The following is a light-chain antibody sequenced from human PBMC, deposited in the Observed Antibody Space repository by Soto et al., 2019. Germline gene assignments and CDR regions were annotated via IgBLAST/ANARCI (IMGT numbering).Light chain of an antibody. CDR1: QSVSINY. V-gene: IGKV3-20*01. CDR3: QQYGSSPPYT. CDR2: GSS. Sequence: EVVLTQSPGTLSLSPGERDSLSCRASQSVSINYLAWYHQKPGQSPKLLIFGSSDRATGIPDRFSGSGSGTDFTLTISRLEPEDFALYYCQQYGSSPPYTFGQGTKLEIK. J-gene: IGKJ2*01.